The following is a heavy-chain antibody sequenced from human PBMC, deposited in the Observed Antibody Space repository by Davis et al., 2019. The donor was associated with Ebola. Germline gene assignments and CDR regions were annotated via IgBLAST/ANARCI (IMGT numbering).Heavy chain of an antibody. CDR1: GFPFSQAW. CDR2: IKSKNDGETT. CDR3: VTMAAF. J-gene: IGHJ4*02. Sequence: GESLNISCAASGFPFSQAWLNWVRQAPGKGLEWVGRIKSKNDGETTDYAAPVRGRFTMSRDDSKNTLFLQMDSLKTEDTGIYFCVTMAAFWGQGTLVTVSS. D-gene: IGHD5-24*01. V-gene: IGHV3-15*07.